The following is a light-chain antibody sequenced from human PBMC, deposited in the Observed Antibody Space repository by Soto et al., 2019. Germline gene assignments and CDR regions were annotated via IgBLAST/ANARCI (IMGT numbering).Light chain of an antibody. Sequence: EVVLTQTPGTLSLSPGGRASLSCRASQSVGTFLAWYQQRSGQAPRLLIYGASTRASGIPDRFSGSGSGTDFTLKISRVEAEDVGVYYCMQALQTPTFGPGTKVDIK. CDR1: QSVGTF. CDR3: MQALQTPT. J-gene: IGKJ3*01. V-gene: IGKV3-20*01. CDR2: GAS.